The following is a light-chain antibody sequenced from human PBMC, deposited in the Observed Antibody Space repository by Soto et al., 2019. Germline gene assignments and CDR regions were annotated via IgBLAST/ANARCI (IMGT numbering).Light chain of an antibody. CDR3: SSYTSSSLHV. J-gene: IGLJ1*01. V-gene: IGLV2-14*03. Sequence: QSVLTQPASVSGSPGQSITISCTGTSSDVGGYNYVSWYQQHPGKAPKLMIYDVSNRPSGVSNRFSGSKSGNTASLTISGLQAGDEAAYYCSSYTSSSLHVFGNGTRSXS. CDR2: DVS. CDR1: SSDVGGYNY.